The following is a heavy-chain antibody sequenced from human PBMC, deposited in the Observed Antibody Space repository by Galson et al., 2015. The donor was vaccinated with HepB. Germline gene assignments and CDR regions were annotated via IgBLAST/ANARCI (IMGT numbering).Heavy chain of an antibody. V-gene: IGHV3-33*08. CDR3: AKSFSGSYKWGGSSFDY. CDR1: GFTFSSYG. D-gene: IGHD1-26*01. CDR2: IWFDGSNK. J-gene: IGHJ4*02. Sequence: SLRLSCAASGFTFSSYGMHWVRQAPGKGLEWVAVIWFDGSNKYYADPVKGRFTISRDNSKNTLYLQMNSLRPEDTALYYCAKSFSGSYKWGGSSFDYWGQGTLVTVSS.